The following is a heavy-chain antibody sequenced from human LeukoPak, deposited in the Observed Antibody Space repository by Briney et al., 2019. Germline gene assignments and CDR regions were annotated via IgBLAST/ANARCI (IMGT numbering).Heavy chain of an antibody. D-gene: IGHD2-2*01. J-gene: IGHJ5*02. CDR3: ARSNCSSTSCYWNWFDP. CDR2: IIPIFGTA. CDR1: GGTFSSYA. Sequence: SVKVSCKASGGTFSSYAISWVRQAPGQGLEWMGGIIPIFGTANYAQKFQGRVTITTDESTSTAYMELSSLRSEDTAVYYCARSNCSSTSCYWNWFDPWGQGTLVTVSS. V-gene: IGHV1-69*05.